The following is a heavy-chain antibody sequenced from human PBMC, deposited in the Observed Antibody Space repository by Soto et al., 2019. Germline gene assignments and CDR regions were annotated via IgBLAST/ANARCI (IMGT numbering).Heavy chain of an antibody. CDR3: AKDLGRLGSVGSYAFDI. D-gene: IGHD7-27*01. CDR1: GFTFSSYA. J-gene: IGHJ3*02. V-gene: IGHV3-23*01. Sequence: GGSLRLSCAASGFTFSSYAMSWVRQAPGKGLEWVSAISGSGGSTYYADSVKGRFTISRDNSKNTLYLQMNSLRAEDTAVYYCAKDLGRLGSVGSYAFDIWGQGTMVTVSS. CDR2: ISGSGGST.